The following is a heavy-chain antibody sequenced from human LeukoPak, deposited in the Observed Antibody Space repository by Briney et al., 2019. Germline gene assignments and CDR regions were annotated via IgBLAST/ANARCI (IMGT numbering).Heavy chain of an antibody. J-gene: IGHJ3*02. CDR3: AKGGGCSSTSCYGDAFDI. Sequence: GGSLRLSWAASGFTFDDYAMHWVRQAPGKGLEWVSAISGSGGSTYYADSVKGRFTISRDNSKNTLYLQMNSLRAEDTAVYYCAKGGGCSSTSCYGDAFDIWGQGTMVTVSS. CDR1: GFTFDDYA. V-gene: IGHV3-23*01. D-gene: IGHD2-2*01. CDR2: ISGSGGST.